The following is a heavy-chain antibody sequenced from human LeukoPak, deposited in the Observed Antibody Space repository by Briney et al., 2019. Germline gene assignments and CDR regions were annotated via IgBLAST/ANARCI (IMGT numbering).Heavy chain of an antibody. V-gene: IGHV3-21*01. D-gene: IGHD1-26*01. J-gene: IGHJ4*02. Sequence: GGSLRLSCAASGFTFSSYSMNWVRQAPGKGLEWVSSISSSSSYIYYADSVKGRFTISRDNAKNSLYLQMNSLRAEDTAVYYCARGGGLLKGRSGSASLDYWGQGTLVTVSS. CDR3: ARGGGLLKGRSGSASLDY. CDR2: ISSSSSYI. CDR1: GFTFSSYS.